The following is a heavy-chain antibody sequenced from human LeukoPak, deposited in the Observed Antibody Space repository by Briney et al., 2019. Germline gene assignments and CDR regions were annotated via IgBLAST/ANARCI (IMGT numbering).Heavy chain of an antibody. D-gene: IGHD4-11*01. CDR1: GDSISSYY. CDR3: VRDLHYSRLDY. Sequence: ETLSLTCTVSGDSISSYYWNWIRQPPGKGLEWVASINPDESEKYSAGSVKGRFTISRDNAKNSLFLQMENLRVEDTAFYYCVRDLHYSRLDYWGQGMLVAVSS. CDR2: INPDESEK. V-gene: IGHV3-7*01. J-gene: IGHJ4*02.